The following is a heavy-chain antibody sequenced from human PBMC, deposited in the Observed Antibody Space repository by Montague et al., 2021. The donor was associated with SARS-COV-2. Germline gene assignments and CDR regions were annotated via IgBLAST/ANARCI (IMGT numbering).Heavy chain of an antibody. Sequence: SFSISLEASGFTFRSYWMHWVRQVPGRGPIWVSRIKPDGTSTNYAASVKGRFTISRDNAKNTLSLQLNNLRAEDTAVYYCVRPLWFGDSDYFFDSWGQGTLVTVSS. CDR1: GFTFRSYW. CDR3: VRPLWFGDSDYFFDS. J-gene: IGHJ4*02. D-gene: IGHD3-10*01. V-gene: IGHV3-74*01. CDR2: IKPDGTST.